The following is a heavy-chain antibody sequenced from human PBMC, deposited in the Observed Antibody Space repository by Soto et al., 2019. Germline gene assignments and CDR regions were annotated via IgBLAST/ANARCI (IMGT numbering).Heavy chain of an antibody. J-gene: IGHJ6*02. Sequence: PGESLKISCKGSGYSFTSYWIGWVRQMPGKGLEWMGIIYPGDSDTRYSPSFQGQVTISADKSISTAYLQWSSLKASDTAMYYCASRGTAMGNYYYYGMDVWGQGTTVTVSS. D-gene: IGHD5-18*01. CDR1: GYSFTSYW. CDR2: IYPGDSDT. V-gene: IGHV5-51*01. CDR3: ASRGTAMGNYYYYGMDV.